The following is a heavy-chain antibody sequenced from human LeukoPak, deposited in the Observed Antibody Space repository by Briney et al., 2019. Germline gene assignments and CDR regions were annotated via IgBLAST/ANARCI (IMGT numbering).Heavy chain of an antibody. V-gene: IGHV3-74*01. D-gene: IGHD5-18*01. CDR1: GFTFSSYW. CDR3: AKGRGYSYVTGFDY. CDR2: INSDGSST. Sequence: GGSLRLSCAASGFTFSSYWMHWVRQAPGKGLVWVSRINSDGSSTSYADSVKGRFTISRDNAKNTLYLQMNSLRAEDTAVYYCAKGRGYSYVTGFDYWGQGTLVTVSS. J-gene: IGHJ4*02.